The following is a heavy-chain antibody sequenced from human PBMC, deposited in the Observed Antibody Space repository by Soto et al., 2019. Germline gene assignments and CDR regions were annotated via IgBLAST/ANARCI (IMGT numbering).Heavy chain of an antibody. CDR1: GYTLTELS. V-gene: IGHV1-24*01. D-gene: IGHD3-3*01. CDR2: FDPEDGET. Sequence: ASVKVSCKVSGYTLTELSMHWVRQAPGKGLEWMGGFDPEDGETIYAQKFQGRVTMTEDTSTDTAYMELSSLRSEDTAVYYCATVPRITIFGVVIYYYYGMDVWRQGTTVTFS. CDR3: ATVPRITIFGVVIYYYYGMDV. J-gene: IGHJ6*02.